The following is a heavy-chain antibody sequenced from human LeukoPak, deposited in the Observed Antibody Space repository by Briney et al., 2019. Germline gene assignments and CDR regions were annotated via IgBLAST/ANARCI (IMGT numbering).Heavy chain of an antibody. V-gene: IGHV4-30-4*08. CDR1: GGSISSGDYY. CDR3: ASWYYYGSGQRGLDY. J-gene: IGHJ4*02. CDR2: IYYSGST. Sequence: SQTLSLTCTGSGGSISSGDYYWSWIRQPPGKGLEWIGYIYYSGSTYYNPSLKSRITISVDTSKNQFSLKLSSVTAADTAVYYCASWYYYGSGQRGLDYWGQGTLVTVSS. D-gene: IGHD3-10*01.